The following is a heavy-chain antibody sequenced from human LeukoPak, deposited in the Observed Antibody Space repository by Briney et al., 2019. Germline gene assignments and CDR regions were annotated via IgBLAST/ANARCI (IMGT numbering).Heavy chain of an antibody. D-gene: IGHD2-2*01. Sequence: GSLRLSCAASGFTFSNYAMSWVRQAPGKGLEWVSVISGSGGTTYYADSVKGRFTISRDNSKNTLYLQMNSLRAEDTAVYYCAKGAGDTSRWFDFWGQGTLVTVSS. V-gene: IGHV3-23*01. CDR3: AKGAGDTSRWFDF. J-gene: IGHJ4*02. CDR1: GFTFSNYA. CDR2: ISGSGGTT.